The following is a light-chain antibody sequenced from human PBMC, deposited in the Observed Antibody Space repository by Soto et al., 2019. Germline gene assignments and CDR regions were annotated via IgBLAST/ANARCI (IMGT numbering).Light chain of an antibody. V-gene: IGKV3-15*01. Sequence: IVMTQSPATLSVSAGERVTLSCRASQSVRSHLAWYQQKPGQPPRLLIYGASTRATGIPARFSGSGFGTEFTLTISSMKSEDFAVDYCQQYKNWPLFGQGTRLEIK. CDR3: QQYKNWPL. CDR1: QSVRSH. CDR2: GAS. J-gene: IGKJ5*01.